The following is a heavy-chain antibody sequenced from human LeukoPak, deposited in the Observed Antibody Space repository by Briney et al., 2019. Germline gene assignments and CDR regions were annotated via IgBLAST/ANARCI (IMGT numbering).Heavy chain of an antibody. D-gene: IGHD5-12*01. J-gene: IGHJ4*02. Sequence: SETLSLTCAVYGGSFSGYYWSWIRQPPGKGLEWIGEINHSGSTNYNPSLKSRVTISVDTSKNQFSLKLSSVTAADTAVYYCGGREVATIRFDYWGQGTLVTVSS. CDR3: GGREVATIRFDY. V-gene: IGHV4-34*01. CDR1: GGSFSGYY. CDR2: INHSGST.